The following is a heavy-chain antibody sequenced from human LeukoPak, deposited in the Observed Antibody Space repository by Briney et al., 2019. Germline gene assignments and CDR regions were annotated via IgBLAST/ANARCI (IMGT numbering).Heavy chain of an antibody. CDR3: ARLGYCTNGVCYRIDY. D-gene: IGHD2-8*01. CDR2: ISSSSSYI. J-gene: IGHJ4*02. CDR1: GFTFSSYE. Sequence: GGSLRLSCAASGFTFSSYEMNWVRQAPGKGLEWVSYISSSSSYIYYADSVKGRFTISRDNAKNSLYLQMNSLRAEDTAVYYCARLGYCTNGVCYRIDYWGQGTLVTVSS. V-gene: IGHV3-21*05.